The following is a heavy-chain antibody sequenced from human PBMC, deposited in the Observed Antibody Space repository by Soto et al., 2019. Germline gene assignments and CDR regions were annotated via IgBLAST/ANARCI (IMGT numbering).Heavy chain of an antibody. D-gene: IGHD3-3*01. CDR2: INPNNGAT. CDR3: ATSILRFLEWSSGDY. Sequence: ASVKVSCKASGYTFTGYYINWVRQAPGQGLEWMGWINPNNGATNYAPNFQGRVTMTRDTSISTAYMELSRLRSDDTGVYYCATSILRFLEWSSGDYWGRGTLVTVSS. J-gene: IGHJ4*02. CDR1: GYTFTGYY. V-gene: IGHV1-2*02.